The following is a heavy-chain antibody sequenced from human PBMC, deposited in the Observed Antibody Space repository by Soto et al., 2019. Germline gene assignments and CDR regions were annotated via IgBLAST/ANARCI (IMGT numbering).Heavy chain of an antibody. CDR1: GFTFSNYG. CDR2: ISGSGGST. D-gene: IGHD2-15*01. CDR3: AKDSPVGVPLLRDLHD. J-gene: IGHJ1*01. Sequence: PGGSLRLSCAASGFTFSNYGMSWVRQAPGKGLEWVSVISGSGGSTYYADSVKGRFTLFRDNSKNTVYLQMNSLRAEDTAVYYCAKDSPVGVPLLRDLHDWGQGTLVTVSS. V-gene: IGHV3-23*01.